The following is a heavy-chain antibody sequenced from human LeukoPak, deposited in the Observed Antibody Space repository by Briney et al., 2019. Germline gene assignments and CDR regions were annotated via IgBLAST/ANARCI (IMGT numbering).Heavy chain of an antibody. V-gene: IGHV1-2*02. J-gene: IGHJ3*02. CDR1: GYTFTDQF. CDR3: ARTFGYCSTTSCSKPFGI. D-gene: IGHD2-2*01. CDR2: INPNSGVT. Sequence: ASVKVSCKASGYTFTDQFMHWMRQAPGQGLEWMGWINPNSGVTNYAQKFQGRVTMSRDTSISTAYIELNRLTSDDTAVYYCARTFGYCSTTSCSKPFGIWGQGTMVTVSS.